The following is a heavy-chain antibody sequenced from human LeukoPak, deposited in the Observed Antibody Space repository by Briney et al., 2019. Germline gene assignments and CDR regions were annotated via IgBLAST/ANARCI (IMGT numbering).Heavy chain of an antibody. CDR2: IKQDGSVK. D-gene: IGHD6-13*01. CDR1: GFTLSIYW. V-gene: IGHV3-7*01. CDR3: ARGPLVPAGAFDI. J-gene: IGHJ3*02. Sequence: GGSLRLSCAASGFTLSIYWMTWVRQAPGKGLEWVANIKQDGSVKYYVDSVKGRFTISRDNAENSLYLQMNSLRVEDTAVYYCARGPLVPAGAFDIWGRGTMVTFSS.